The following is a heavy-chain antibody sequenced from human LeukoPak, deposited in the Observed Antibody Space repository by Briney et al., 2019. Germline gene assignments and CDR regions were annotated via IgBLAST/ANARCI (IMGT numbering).Heavy chain of an antibody. D-gene: IGHD2-21*01. J-gene: IGHJ4*02. Sequence: PGGSLRLSCAVSGFTFSSYWMHWVRQAPGKGLEWIDHNGNANYNPSLQSRVTISIDTSKNHFTLSLNSVTAADTAVYYCATYYVGVGGRGHWGPGTLVTVSS. CDR2: HNGNA. CDR3: ATYYVGVGGRGH. CDR1: GFTFSSYW. V-gene: IGHV4-4*02.